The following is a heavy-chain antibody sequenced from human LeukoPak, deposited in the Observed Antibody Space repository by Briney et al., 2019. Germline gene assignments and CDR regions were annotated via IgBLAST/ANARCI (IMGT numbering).Heavy chain of an antibody. CDR1: GYTFTSYD. J-gene: IGHJ3*02. Sequence: ASVKVPCKASGYTFTSYDINWVRQATGQGLEWMGWMNPNSGNTGYAQKFQGRVTMTRNTSISTAYMELSSLRSEDTAVYYCARYCGGDCYADAAFDIWGQGTMVTVSS. CDR3: ARYCGGDCYADAAFDI. V-gene: IGHV1-8*01. CDR2: MNPNSGNT. D-gene: IGHD2-21*02.